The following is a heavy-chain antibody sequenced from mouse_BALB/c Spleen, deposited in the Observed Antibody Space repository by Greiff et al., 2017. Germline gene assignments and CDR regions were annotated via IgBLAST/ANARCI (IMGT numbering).Heavy chain of an antibody. J-gene: IGHJ4*01. D-gene: IGHD2-1*01. V-gene: IGHV14-3*02. Sequence: EVKLQQSGAELVKPGASVKLSCTASGFNIKDTYMHWVKQRPEQGLEWIGRIDPANGNTKYDPKFQGKATITADTSSNTAYLQLSSLTSEDTAVYYCAIEGNSYAMDYWGQGTSVTVSS. CDR2: IDPANGNT. CDR1: GFNIKDTY. CDR3: AIEGNSYAMDY.